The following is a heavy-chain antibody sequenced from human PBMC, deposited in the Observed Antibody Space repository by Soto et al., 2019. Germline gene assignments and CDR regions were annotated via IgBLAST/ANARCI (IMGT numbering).Heavy chain of an antibody. CDR1: GFTFTSSA. CDR2: IVVGSGNT. V-gene: IGHV1-58*01. J-gene: IGHJ6*02. D-gene: IGHD3-22*01. Sequence: SVKVSCKASGFTFTSSAVQWVRQARGQRLEWIGWIVVGSGNTNYAQKFQERVTSTRDMSTSTAYMELSSLRSEDTAVYYCAAVYYYDSSGYRPLGYYGMDVWGQGTTVTVSS. CDR3: AAVYYYDSSGYRPLGYYGMDV.